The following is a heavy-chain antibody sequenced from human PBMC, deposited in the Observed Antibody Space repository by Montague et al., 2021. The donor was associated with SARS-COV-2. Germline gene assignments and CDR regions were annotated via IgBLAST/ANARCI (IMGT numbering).Heavy chain of an antibody. CDR1: GFSLTTRGVG. V-gene: IGHV2-5*02. D-gene: IGHD1-14*01. Sequence: PALVKPTQTLTLTCTFSGFSLTTRGVGVGWIRQPPGEALEWLAXXXWXXXKHXSPSLKSRLTITKDTSKNPVVLTMTNMDPVDTATYYCAHKLYGINRRWFDPWGQGTLVTVSS. CDR2: XXWXXXK. J-gene: IGHJ5*02. CDR3: AHKLYGINRRWFDP.